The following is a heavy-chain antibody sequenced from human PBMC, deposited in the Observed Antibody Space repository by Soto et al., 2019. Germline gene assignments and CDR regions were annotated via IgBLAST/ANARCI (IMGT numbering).Heavy chain of an antibody. CDR2: IIPIFGTA. CDR3: ARDPNCSGGSCYGH. Sequence: SVKVSCKASGGTFSCYAISWVRQAPGQGLEWMGGIIPIFGTANYAQKFQGRVTITADESTSTAYMELSSLRSEDTAVYYCARDPNCSGGSCYGHWGQGTLVTAPQ. CDR1: GGTFSCYA. V-gene: IGHV1-69*13. D-gene: IGHD2-15*01. J-gene: IGHJ4*02.